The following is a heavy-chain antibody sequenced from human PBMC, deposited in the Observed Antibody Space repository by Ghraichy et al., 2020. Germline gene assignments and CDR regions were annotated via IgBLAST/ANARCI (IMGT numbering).Heavy chain of an antibody. CDR2: INYSSRFI. Sequence: GESLNISCAASEFTFSRYTMNWVRQAPGKGLEWVSSINYSSRFIFYADSVKGRFTISRDNGKNSLYLQMNSLRPEDTAVYYCARDASLPGYSYGLPLYGMDVWGQGTTVTVSS. J-gene: IGHJ6*02. V-gene: IGHV3-21*01. CDR1: EFTFSRYT. CDR3: ARDASLPGYSYGLPLYGMDV. D-gene: IGHD5-18*01.